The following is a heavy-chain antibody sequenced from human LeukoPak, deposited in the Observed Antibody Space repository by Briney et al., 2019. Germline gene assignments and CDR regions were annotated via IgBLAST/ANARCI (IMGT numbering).Heavy chain of an antibody. D-gene: IGHD3-22*01. CDR1: GYSFTSYW. J-gene: IGHJ3*02. Sequence: GESLKISCKVSGYSFTSYWISWVRQMPGKGLEWMGRIAPSDSNTNSRPSFHGVVTISADTSISTAYLQWSSLKASDTAVYYCARRGSSGYYADTFDIWGQGPMVTVSS. CDR2: IAPSDSNT. CDR3: ARRGSSGYYADTFDI. V-gene: IGHV5-10-1*04.